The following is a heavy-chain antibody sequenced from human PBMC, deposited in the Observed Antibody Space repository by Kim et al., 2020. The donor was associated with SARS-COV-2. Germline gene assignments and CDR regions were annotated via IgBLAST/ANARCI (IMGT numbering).Heavy chain of an antibody. CDR2: IYYSGST. CDR3: ARSGSGSYAANFDY. V-gene: IGHV4-59*01. J-gene: IGHJ4*02. CDR1: GGSISSYY. D-gene: IGHD3-10*01. Sequence: SETLSLTCTVSGGSISSYYWSWIRQPPGKGLEWIGYIYYSGSTNYNPSLKSRVTISVDTSKNQFSLKLSSVTAADTAVYYCARSGSGSYAANFDYWGQGTLVTVSS.